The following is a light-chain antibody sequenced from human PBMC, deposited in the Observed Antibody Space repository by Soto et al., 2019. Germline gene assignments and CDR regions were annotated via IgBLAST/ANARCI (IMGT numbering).Light chain of an antibody. J-gene: IGKJ1*01. CDR1: QSVSSN. CDR3: QQYKSWPPWT. Sequence: EIVLTQSPATLSSFPGDRVTLSCRASQSVSSNLAWYQHKPGQAPRLLVYGASTRATGIPARFSGSGSGTEFTLTISSLQPEDFAVYYCQQYKSWPPWTFGQGTKVDIK. CDR2: GAS. V-gene: IGKV3-15*01.